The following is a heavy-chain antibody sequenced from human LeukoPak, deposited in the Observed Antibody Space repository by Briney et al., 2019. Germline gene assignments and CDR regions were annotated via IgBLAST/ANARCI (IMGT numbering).Heavy chain of an antibody. CDR3: ARDGLRFPKHYYYMDV. Sequence: GASVKVSCKASGYTFTGYYMHWVRQAPGQGLEWMGWINPNSGGTNYAQKFQGRVTMTRDTSIGTAYMELSRLRSDDTAVYYCARDGLRFPKHYYYMDVWGKGTTVTVSS. D-gene: IGHD3-3*01. CDR1: GYTFTGYY. J-gene: IGHJ6*03. CDR2: INPNSGGT. V-gene: IGHV1-2*02.